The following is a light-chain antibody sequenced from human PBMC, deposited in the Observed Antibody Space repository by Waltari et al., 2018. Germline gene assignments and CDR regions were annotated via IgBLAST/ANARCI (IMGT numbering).Light chain of an antibody. V-gene: IGKV1-39*01. CDR3: QQSFDSVFT. CDR1: RTVSTY. CDR2: AAS. Sequence: IQLTQSPSSLSPSVGDRVTITCRAGRTVSTYLNLYQQKPGKAPKLLIYAASILQSGVPSRVSSIGDGTEFSLTIASLQPEDSATYYCQQSFDSVFTFGPGTTVNV. J-gene: IGKJ3*01.